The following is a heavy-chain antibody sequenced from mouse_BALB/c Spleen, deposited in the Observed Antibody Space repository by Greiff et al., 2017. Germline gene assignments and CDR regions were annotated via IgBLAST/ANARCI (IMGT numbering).Heavy chain of an antibody. D-gene: IGHD1-1*01. CDR1: GFSLTSYG. V-gene: IGHV2-2*02. Sequence: VQLVESGPGLVQPSQSLSITCTVSGFSLTSYGVHWVRQSPGKGLEWLGVIWSGGSTDYNAAFISRLSISKDNSKSQVFFKMNSLQANDTAIYYCARKGYYYGSSYDHAMDYWGQGTSVTVSS. CDR2: IWSGGST. CDR3: ARKGYYYGSSYDHAMDY. J-gene: IGHJ4*01.